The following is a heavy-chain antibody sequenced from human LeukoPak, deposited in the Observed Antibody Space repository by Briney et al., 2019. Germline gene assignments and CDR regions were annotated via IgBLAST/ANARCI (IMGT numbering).Heavy chain of an antibody. CDR1: GFIFNNFA. Sequence: GGSLGLSCAASGFIFNNFAMTWVRQAPGKGLEWVSTINVNGDNTYYGDSVKGRFTISRDNSKNTLYLQMNSLRAEDTAIYYCAKGGAEAGTLYLEYWGQGTLVTVSS. D-gene: IGHD6-13*01. J-gene: IGHJ4*02. CDR2: INVNGDNT. V-gene: IGHV3-23*01. CDR3: AKGGAEAGTLYLEY.